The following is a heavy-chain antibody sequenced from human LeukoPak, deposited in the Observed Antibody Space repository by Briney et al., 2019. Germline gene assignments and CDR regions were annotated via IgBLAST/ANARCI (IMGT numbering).Heavy chain of an antibody. CDR2: IYYSGST. D-gene: IGHD3-22*01. CDR1: GGSISSYY. Sequence: SETLSLTCTVSGGSISSYYWSWIRQPPGKGLEWIGYIYYSGSTNYNPSLKSRVTIPVDTSKNQFSLKLSSVTAADTAVYYCARHYDSSGYWYYFDYWGQGTLVTVSS. CDR3: ARHYDSSGYWYYFDY. J-gene: IGHJ4*02. V-gene: IGHV4-59*08.